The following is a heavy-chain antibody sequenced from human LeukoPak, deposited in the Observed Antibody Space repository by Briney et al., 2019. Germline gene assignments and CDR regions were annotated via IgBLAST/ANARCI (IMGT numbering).Heavy chain of an antibody. Sequence: GGSLRLSCAASGFTFSSYGMHWVRQAPGKGLEWVAVIWYDGSNKYYADSVKGRFTISRDNSKNTLYLQMNSLRAEDTAVYYCAKDAAGGRYFDWLELLGDYWGQGTLVTVSS. CDR3: AKDAAGGRYFDWLELLGDY. CDR1: GFTFSSYG. J-gene: IGHJ4*02. D-gene: IGHD3-9*01. CDR2: IWYDGSNK. V-gene: IGHV3-33*06.